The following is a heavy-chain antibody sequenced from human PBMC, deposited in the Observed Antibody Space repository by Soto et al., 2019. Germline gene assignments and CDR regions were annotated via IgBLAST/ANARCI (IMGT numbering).Heavy chain of an antibody. CDR3: ARVPSYDIFLFDY. CDR2: IIPIFGTA. J-gene: IGHJ4*02. D-gene: IGHD3-9*01. CDR1: GGTFSSYA. Sequence: SVKVSCKASGGTFSSYAISWVRQAPGQGLEWTGGIIPIFGTANYAQKFQGRVTITADESTSTAYMELSSLRSEDTAVYYCARVPSYDIFLFDYWGQGTLVTVSS. V-gene: IGHV1-69*13.